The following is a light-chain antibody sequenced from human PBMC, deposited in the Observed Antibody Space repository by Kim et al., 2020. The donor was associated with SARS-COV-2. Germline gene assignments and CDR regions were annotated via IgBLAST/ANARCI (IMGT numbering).Light chain of an antibody. CDR3: QQYKSNSPYT. V-gene: IGKV1-5*03. J-gene: IGKJ2*01. CDR2: KAS. Sequence: ASVGDRVTLTCRASQSIGTWLVWYQQKPGKAPKLLIYKASNLESGVPSRFSGSGAETVFTLTIDSLQPDDFATYYCQQYKSNSPYTFGQGTKLEI. CDR1: QSIGTW.